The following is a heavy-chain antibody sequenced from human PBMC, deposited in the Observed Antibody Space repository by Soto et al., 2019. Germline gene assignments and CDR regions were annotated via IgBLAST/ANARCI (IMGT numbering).Heavy chain of an antibody. Sequence: EVQLVESGGGLVQPGGSLRLSCAASGFTFSSYWMSWVRQAPGKGLEWVANIKPDGSEKYYVDSVKGRFTISRDNAKNSLYLQLSSLRAKDTAVYFCAREECSGGSCYSRGGGAFDIWGQGTMVTVSS. D-gene: IGHD2-15*01. CDR2: IKPDGSEK. CDR3: AREECSGGSCYSRGGGAFDI. CDR1: GFTFSSYW. V-gene: IGHV3-7*01. J-gene: IGHJ3*02.